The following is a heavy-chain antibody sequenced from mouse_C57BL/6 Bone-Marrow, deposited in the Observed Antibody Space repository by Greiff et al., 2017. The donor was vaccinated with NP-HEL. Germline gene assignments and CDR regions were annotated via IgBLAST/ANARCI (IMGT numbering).Heavy chain of an antibody. CDR1: GFSLTSYG. D-gene: IGHD4-1*01. V-gene: IGHV2-2*01. CDR2: IWSGGST. CDR3: ARANVFAY. J-gene: IGHJ3*01. Sequence: VMLVESGPGLVQPSQSLSITCTVSGFSLTSYGVHWVRQSPGKGLEWLGVIWSGGSTDYNAAFISRLSISKDNSKSQVFFKMNSLQADDTAIYYCARANVFAYWGQGTLVTVSA.